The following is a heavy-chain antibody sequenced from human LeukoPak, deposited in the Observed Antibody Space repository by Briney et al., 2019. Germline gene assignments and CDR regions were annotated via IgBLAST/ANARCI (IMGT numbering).Heavy chain of an antibody. CDR3: ARTMVRGVHGS. V-gene: IGHV4-61*01. Sequence: ETLSLTCTVSGGSFSSGSYYWSWVRQPPGTGLEWMGYIYYSGSTNYNPSLKSRVTISENTSKNQCSLKLSSVTAADTAVYYCARTMVRGVHGSWGQGTLVTVSS. D-gene: IGHD3-10*01. CDR2: IYYSGST. CDR1: GGSFSSGSYY. J-gene: IGHJ5*02.